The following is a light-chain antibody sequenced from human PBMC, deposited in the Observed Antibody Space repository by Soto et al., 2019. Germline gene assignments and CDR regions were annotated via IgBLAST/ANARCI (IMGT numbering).Light chain of an antibody. Sequence: EIVLTQSPGTLSLSPGERATLSCRASQSVRSDFLAWYQQRPGQAPRLLIFAASSMATGIPDRFSGSGSGTDFTLTIRRLETEDFAVYYCQQYGTSPLTFGGGTKVEIK. CDR3: QQYGTSPLT. CDR2: AAS. V-gene: IGKV3-20*01. CDR1: QSVRSDF. J-gene: IGKJ4*01.